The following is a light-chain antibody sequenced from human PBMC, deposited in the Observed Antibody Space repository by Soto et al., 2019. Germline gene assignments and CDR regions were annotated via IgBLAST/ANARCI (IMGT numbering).Light chain of an antibody. CDR1: SSDVGGYNY. CDR2: DVX. J-gene: IGLJ1*01. CDR3: SSYTSSSTYYV. V-gene: IGLV2-14*01. Sequence: QSVLTQPASVSGSPGQSITISCTGTSSDVGGYNYVSWYQQHPGKAPKLMIYDVXXRPSGVSNRFSGSKSGNTASLTISGXXXXXXXXXXCSSYTSSSTYYVFGTGTKLTVL.